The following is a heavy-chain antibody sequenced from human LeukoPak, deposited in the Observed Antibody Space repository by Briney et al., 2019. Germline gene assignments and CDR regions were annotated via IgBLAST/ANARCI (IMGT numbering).Heavy chain of an antibody. CDR2: INPNSGGT. D-gene: IGHD1-20*01. J-gene: IGHJ4*02. Sequence: ASVKVSCKASGYTFTGYYMHWVRQAPGQGLEWMGWINPNSGGTNYAQKFQGRVTMTRDTSISTAYTELSRLTSDDTAVYYCARWRGLNNWSSFDYWGQGTLVSVSS. CDR3: ARWRGLNNWSSFDY. V-gene: IGHV1-2*02. CDR1: GYTFTGYY.